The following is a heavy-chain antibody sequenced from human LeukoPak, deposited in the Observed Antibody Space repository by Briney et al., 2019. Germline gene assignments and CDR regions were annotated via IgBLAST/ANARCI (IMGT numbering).Heavy chain of an antibody. D-gene: IGHD1-1*01. CDR3: ARGERLGGDY. J-gene: IGHJ4*02. CDR2: IYYSGSI. Sequence: SETLSLTCTVSGASVSSYYWSWIRQPPGKGLEWIGYIYYSGSINYNPSLKSRVTISIDTSKNQFSLKLSSVTVADTAVYYCARGERLGGDYWGQGALVIVSS. CDR1: GASVSSYY. V-gene: IGHV4-59*02.